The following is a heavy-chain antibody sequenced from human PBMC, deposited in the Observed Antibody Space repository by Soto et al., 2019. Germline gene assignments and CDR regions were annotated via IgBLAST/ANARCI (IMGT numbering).Heavy chain of an antibody. V-gene: IGHV4-34*01. J-gene: IGHJ5*02. Sequence: PSETLSLTCAVYGGSFSGYYWSWIRQPPGKGLEWIGEINHSGSTNYNPSLKSRVTISVDTSKNQFSLKLSSVTAADTAVYYCARVMPTMIVVVTINWFDPWGQGTLVTVSS. D-gene: IGHD3-22*01. CDR2: INHSGST. CDR1: GGSFSGYY. CDR3: ARVMPTMIVVVTINWFDP.